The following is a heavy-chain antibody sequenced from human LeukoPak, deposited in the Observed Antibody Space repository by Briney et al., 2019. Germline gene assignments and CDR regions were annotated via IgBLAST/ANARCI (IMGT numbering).Heavy chain of an antibody. V-gene: IGHV4-31*03. CDR2: IYYTGSV. D-gene: IGHD3-10*01. J-gene: IGHJ6*02. CDR3: ARDHSYYFGSQTSTLDV. CDR1: GASITTGGYY. Sequence: SETLSLTCTISGASITTGGYYWTWIRQPPGEGLEWIGYIYYTGSVDYNASLKSRLTISLDTSKNRFSLKLNSVTAADTAVYYCARDHSYYFGSQTSTLDVWGQGAAVTVSS.